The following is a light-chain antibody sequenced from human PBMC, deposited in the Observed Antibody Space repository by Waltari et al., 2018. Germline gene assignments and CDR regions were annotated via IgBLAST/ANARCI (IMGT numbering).Light chain of an antibody. CDR1: SSDVGGYHY. J-gene: IGLJ2*01. CDR3: SSYAGSYIFTV. Sequence: QSALTQPRPVSGSPGQSVTISCTGTSSDVGGYHYVPWHQQHPGKAPKVMIYDVSTRPSGVPDRFSGSKSGNTASLTISGLQAEDEADYYCSSYAGSYIFTVFGGGTKLTVL. CDR2: DVS. V-gene: IGLV2-11*01.